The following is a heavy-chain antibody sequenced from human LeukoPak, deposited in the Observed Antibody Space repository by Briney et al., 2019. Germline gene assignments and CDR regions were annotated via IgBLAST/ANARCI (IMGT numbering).Heavy chain of an antibody. CDR3: ARPPSITNPYYGMDV. V-gene: IGHV3-48*03. J-gene: IGHJ6*02. CDR2: ITSSGGAI. Sequence: PGGSLRLSCVASGFTFSSYGMNWVRQAPGKGLEWVSYITSSGGAIYYTDSVKGRFTISRDNAKNSLYLQMNSLRAEDTAVYYCARPPSITNPYYGMDVWGQGTTVTVSS. CDR1: GFTFSSYG. D-gene: IGHD3-3*01.